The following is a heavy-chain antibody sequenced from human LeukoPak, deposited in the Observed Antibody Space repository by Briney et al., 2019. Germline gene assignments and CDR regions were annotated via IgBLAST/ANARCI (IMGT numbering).Heavy chain of an antibody. CDR2: SSSSGTT. CDR1: GGSISSSRSY. CDR3: AGDGSSINLFFY. D-gene: IGHD1-1*01. Sequence: PSETLSLTCTVSGGSISSSRSYWGWLRQSPGKGLEWIGSSSSSGTTYYNPSLKNRVTMSLDTTNNQFSRTLTSLPAADTAVYYCAGDGSSINLFFYWGQGRLVTVSS. V-gene: IGHV4-39*07. J-gene: IGHJ4*02.